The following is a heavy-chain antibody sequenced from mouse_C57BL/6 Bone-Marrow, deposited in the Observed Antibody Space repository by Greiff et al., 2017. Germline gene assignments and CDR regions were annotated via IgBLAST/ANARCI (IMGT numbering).Heavy chain of an antibody. CDR2: ISYAGSN. D-gene: IGHD1-1*01. CDR1: GYSITSGYY. Sequence: EVQLQESGPGLVKPSQSLSLTCSVTGYSITSGYYWNWIRQFPGNKLEWMGYISYAGSNNYNPSLKNRISITRDTSKNQFFLKLNSVTTEDTATYYCARERYYGSSSLTAFDYWGQGTTLTVSS. V-gene: IGHV3-6*01. J-gene: IGHJ2*01. CDR3: ARERYYGSSSLTAFDY.